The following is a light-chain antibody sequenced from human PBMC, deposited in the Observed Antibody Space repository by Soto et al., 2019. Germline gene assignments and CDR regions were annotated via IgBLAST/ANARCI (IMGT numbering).Light chain of an antibody. CDR1: QSISSY. CDR2: AAS. CDR3: QQNYSTPLT. J-gene: IGKJ5*01. V-gene: IGKV1-39*01. Sequence: DIQMTHSPSSLSASVGDRVTITCRASQSISSYLNWYQQKPGKDPKLMIYAASSLQSGVPSRFSGSGSGTDFTLAISSLQPEDVATYYCQQNYSTPLTFGQGTRLEIK.